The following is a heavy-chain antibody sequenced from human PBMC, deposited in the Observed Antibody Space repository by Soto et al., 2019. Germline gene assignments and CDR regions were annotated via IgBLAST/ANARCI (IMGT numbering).Heavy chain of an antibody. CDR2: VGGSGGYK. D-gene: IGHD6-13*01. Sequence: GGALILSFADSGFFFTRYAISGVRQAPGKGLEWVAGVGGSGGYKSYADSVKGRFTISRDNSKNTVYLQMESLTVEHTAVYFCAKDAAMVSSTFNYFDFWGQGALVMVSP. CDR1: GFFFTRYA. V-gene: IGHV3-23*01. J-gene: IGHJ4*02. CDR3: AKDAAMVSSTFNYFDF.